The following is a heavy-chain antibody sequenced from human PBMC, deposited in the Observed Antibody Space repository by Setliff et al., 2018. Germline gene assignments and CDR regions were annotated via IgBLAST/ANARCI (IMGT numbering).Heavy chain of an antibody. CDR3: ARDLTTYYYGSGSYLGAFDI. CDR2: IYTSGSA. Sequence: VSGGSISSGSYYWSWIRQPAGKGLEWIGRIYTSGSANYNPSLKSRVTISVDTSKNQFSLKLSSVTAADTAVYYCARDLTTYYYGSGSYLGAFDIWGQGTMGTVS. CDR1: GGSISSGSYY. V-gene: IGHV4-61*02. J-gene: IGHJ3*02. D-gene: IGHD3-10*01.